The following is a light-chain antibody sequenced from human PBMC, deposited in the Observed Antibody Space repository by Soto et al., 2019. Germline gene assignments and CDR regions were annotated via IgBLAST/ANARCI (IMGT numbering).Light chain of an antibody. CDR1: SSDVGSYNL. J-gene: IGLJ2*01. CDR2: EDI. CDR3: CSYAGGTSVV. Sequence: QSALTQPASVSGSPGQSITISCTGTSSDVGSYNLVSWYQQHPGKAPKLMIYEDIERPSGVSNRFSGSKSGNTASLTISGLQTEDEADYYCCSYAGGTSVVFGGATKLTVL. V-gene: IGLV2-23*01.